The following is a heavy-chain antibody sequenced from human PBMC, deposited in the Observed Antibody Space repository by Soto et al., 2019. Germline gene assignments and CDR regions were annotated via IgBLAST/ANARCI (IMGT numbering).Heavy chain of an antibody. Sequence: GGSLRLSCAASGFTFSNALMSWVRQSPGKGLEWVGRIKSKTDGGTTDYAAPVKGRFTISRDDSKNTLYLQMNSLKTEDTAVYYCSPTTPRPGRYSSSWSLDYWGQGTLVTVSS. CDR1: GFTFSNAL. D-gene: IGHD6-13*01. J-gene: IGHJ4*02. CDR2: IKSKTDGGTT. V-gene: IGHV3-15*01. CDR3: SPTTPRPGRYSSSWSLDY.